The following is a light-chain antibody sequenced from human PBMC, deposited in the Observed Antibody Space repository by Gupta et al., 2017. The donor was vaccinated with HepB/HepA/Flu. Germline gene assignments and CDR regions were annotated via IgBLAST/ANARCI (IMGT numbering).Light chain of an antibody. CDR2: GAS. Sequence: DIVLTQSPCPLSVSPPERVTLACRVSQSVSKYDLAWYQQKPGQAPSLLIYGASSRVTGVPDRFSGSGSETDFTLTIRRLEPEDFAVYYCQHYGSSQRFGPGTXLDIK. CDR1: QSVSKYD. CDR3: QHYGSSQR. V-gene: IGKV3-20*01. J-gene: IGKJ5*01.